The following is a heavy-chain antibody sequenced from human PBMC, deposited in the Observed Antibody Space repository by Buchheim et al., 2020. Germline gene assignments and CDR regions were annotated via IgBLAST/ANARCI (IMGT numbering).Heavy chain of an antibody. CDR1: SGSISSSDYY. CDR2: IHYTESD. V-gene: IGHV4-30-4*01. CDR3: VREGRGYSGYDYDY. D-gene: IGHD5-12*01. Sequence: QVQLQESGPGLVKPSQTLSLTCNVTSGSISSSDYYWSWIRQPPGKALEYIGNIHYTESDYYNTSLKSRVTISKDTSRNQFSLNLNSVTAADTAVYYCVREGRGYSGYDYDYWGPGIL. J-gene: IGHJ4*02.